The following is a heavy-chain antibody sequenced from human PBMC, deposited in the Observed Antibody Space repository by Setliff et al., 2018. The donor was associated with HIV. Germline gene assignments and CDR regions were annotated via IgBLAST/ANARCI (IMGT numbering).Heavy chain of an antibody. V-gene: IGHV4-39*02. CDR1: GDSITSNSYY. CDR3: TREGRGDPAMATTRIDY. D-gene: IGHD1-1*01. J-gene: IGHJ4*02. Sequence: KPSETLSLTCTVSGDSITSNSYYWGWIRQPPGKGLEWIGTIYYHGSTYYNPSLKSRVTISIDTSKNQFSLQLTSVTDADTAVYFCTREGRGDPAMATTRIDYWGQGKLVTVSS. CDR2: IYYHGST.